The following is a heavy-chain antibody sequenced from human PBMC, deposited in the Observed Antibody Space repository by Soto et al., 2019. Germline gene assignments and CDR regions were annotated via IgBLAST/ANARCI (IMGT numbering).Heavy chain of an antibody. Sequence: PSETLSLTCTVSGDSISSGDYYWSCIRQPPGKGLEWIGCIYYSGNPYYNPSLKRRFSISVDTSKNQFSLHLSSVTVADTAVYSCARGFRGYSSTRGPFEYWGLGSLVTVGS. V-gene: IGHV4-30-4*01. D-gene: IGHD6-13*01. CDR2: IYYSGNP. CDR3: ARGFRGYSSTRGPFEY. CDR1: GDSISSGDYY. J-gene: IGHJ4*02.